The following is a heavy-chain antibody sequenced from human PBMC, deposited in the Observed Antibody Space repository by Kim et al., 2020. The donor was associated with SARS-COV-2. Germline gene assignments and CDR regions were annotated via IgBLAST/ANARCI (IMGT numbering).Heavy chain of an antibody. V-gene: IGHV4-59*08. CDR3: ARQLGGRFLDLWYFDY. CDR2: IYYSGST. J-gene: IGHJ4*02. CDR1: GGSISSYY. D-gene: IGHD3-3*01. Sequence: SETLSLTCTVSGGSISSYYWSWIRQPPGKGLEWIGYIYYSGSTNYNPSLKSRVTISVDTSKNQFSLKLSSVTAADTAVYYCARQLGGRFLDLWYFDYWGQGTLVTVSS.